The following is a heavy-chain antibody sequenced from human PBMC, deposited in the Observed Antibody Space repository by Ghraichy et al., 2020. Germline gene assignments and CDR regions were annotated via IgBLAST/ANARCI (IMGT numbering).Heavy chain of an antibody. CDR3: AKANSGWYDDFDS. CDR1: GFTFSSYG. D-gene: IGHD6-19*01. CDR2: IRYDVSNK. V-gene: IGHV3-30*02. Sequence: GGSLRLSCAASGFTFSSYGMHWVRQAPGKGLEWVSFIRYDVSNKYYVDSVKGRFTISRDNSKNTLYLQMNSLRAEDTAVYYCAKANSGWYDDFDSWGQGTLVTVSS. J-gene: IGHJ4*02.